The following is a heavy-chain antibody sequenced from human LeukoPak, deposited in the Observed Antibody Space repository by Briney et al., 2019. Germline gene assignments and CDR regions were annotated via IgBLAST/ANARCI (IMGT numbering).Heavy chain of an antibody. J-gene: IGHJ5*02. CDR3: ARSQQLGNWFDP. CDR1: GGSISSYY. Sequence: PSETLSLTCTVSGGSISSYYWSWIRQPPGKGLEWIGSIYYSGSTYYNPSLKSRVTISVDTSKNQFSLKLSSVTAADTAVYYCARSQQLGNWFDPWGQGTLVTVSS. V-gene: IGHV4-39*01. D-gene: IGHD1-1*01. CDR2: IYYSGST.